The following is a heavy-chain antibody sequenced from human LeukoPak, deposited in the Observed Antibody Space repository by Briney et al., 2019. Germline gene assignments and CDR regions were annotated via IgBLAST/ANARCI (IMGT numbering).Heavy chain of an antibody. CDR1: GFTFSSYA. CDR2: ISYDGSNK. Sequence: GGSLRLSCAASGFTFSSYAMHWVRQAPGKGLEWVAVISYDGSNKYYADSVEGRFTISRDNSKNTLYLQMNSLRAEDTAVYYCAREGRIYWGQGTLVTVSS. V-gene: IGHV3-30*04. CDR3: AREGRIY. J-gene: IGHJ4*02.